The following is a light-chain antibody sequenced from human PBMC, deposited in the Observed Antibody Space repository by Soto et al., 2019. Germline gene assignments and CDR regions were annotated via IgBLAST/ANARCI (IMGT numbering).Light chain of an antibody. CDR2: QIS. V-gene: IGKV2-24*01. CDR1: QSLVHSGGKTF. J-gene: IGKJ1*01. Sequence: DIVMTQTPLSSPVTLGQPASISCRSSQSLVHSGGKTFLTWLQQRPDQHPRLLINQISNRFPGVPDRFSGSGAETDFTLKISRVEAEDVGVYYCMQATQVPLTFGPGTKVEIK. CDR3: MQATQVPLT.